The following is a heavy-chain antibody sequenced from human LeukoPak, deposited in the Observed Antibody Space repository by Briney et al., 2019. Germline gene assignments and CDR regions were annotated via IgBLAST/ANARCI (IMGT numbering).Heavy chain of an antibody. CDR1: GGSFSGYY. CDR2: INHSGST. CDR3: ARGSRSLEWLFLTHWFDP. Sequence: PSETLSLTCAVYGGSFSGYYWSWIRQPPGKGLEWIGEINHSGSTNYNPSLKSRVTISVDTSKNQFSLKLSSVTAADTAVYYCARGSRSLEWLFLTHWFDPWGQGTLVTVSS. D-gene: IGHD3-3*01. V-gene: IGHV4-34*01. J-gene: IGHJ5*02.